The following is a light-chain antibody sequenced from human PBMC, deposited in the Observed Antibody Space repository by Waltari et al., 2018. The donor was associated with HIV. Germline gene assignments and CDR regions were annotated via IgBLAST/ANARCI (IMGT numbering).Light chain of an antibody. CDR3: QAWDSSTNV. Sequence: SYELTQPPSMSVSSGQTATIHCSGDNLGHNFIYWYQQRPGQSPVLVIYQDTKRPSGIPERFSGSNSENTATLTIYGTQALDEADYYCQAWDSSTNVFGAGTKLTVL. V-gene: IGLV3-1*01. J-gene: IGLJ2*01. CDR2: QDT. CDR1: NLGHNF.